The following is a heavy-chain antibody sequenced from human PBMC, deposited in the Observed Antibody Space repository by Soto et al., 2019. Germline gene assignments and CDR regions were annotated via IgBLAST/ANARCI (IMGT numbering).Heavy chain of an antibody. CDR2: MYNTGST. J-gene: IGHJ6*02. Sequence: QVQLQESGPGLVKPSETLSLTCTVSGGTISRYYWSWIRQPPGKGLEWIGYMYNTGSTVYNPSFKSRVTISVDTSKNQFSLMLNSVTAADTAVYYCARDLWGYCGTDCYPLDVWGQGTTVTVSS. V-gene: IGHV4-59*01. CDR3: ARDLWGYCGTDCYPLDV. CDR1: GGTISRYY. D-gene: IGHD2-21*02.